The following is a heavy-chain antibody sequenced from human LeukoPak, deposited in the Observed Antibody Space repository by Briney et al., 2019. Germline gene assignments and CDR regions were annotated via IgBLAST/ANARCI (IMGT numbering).Heavy chain of an antibody. V-gene: IGHV3-30*04. CDR3: ARDGEEGYCSSTSCYAEDFDC. Sequence: GGSLRLSCAASGFTFSSYAMHWVRQAPGKGLEWVAVISYDGSNKYYADSVKGRFTISRDNSKNTLYLQMNSLRAEDTAVYYCARDGEEGYCSSTSCYAEDFDCWGQGTLVTVSS. CDR1: GFTFSSYA. D-gene: IGHD2-2*01. J-gene: IGHJ4*02. CDR2: ISYDGSNK.